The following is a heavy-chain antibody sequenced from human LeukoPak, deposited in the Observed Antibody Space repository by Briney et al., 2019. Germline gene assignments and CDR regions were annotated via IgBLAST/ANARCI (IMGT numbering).Heavy chain of an antibody. CDR1: GGSISTCCSY. D-gene: IGHD2-2*01. V-gene: IGHV4-39*01. J-gene: IGHJ4*02. CDR3: ARHYHTDAQASLGY. Sequence: RSSETLSLTCTVSGGSISTCCSYWGWIRQPPGKGLEWIGTIYYSGSTYYNPSLKSRVIMSVDTSQNQFSLRLSSVTAADTFVYYCARHYHTDAQASLGYWGQGVLVTVSS. CDR2: IYYSGST.